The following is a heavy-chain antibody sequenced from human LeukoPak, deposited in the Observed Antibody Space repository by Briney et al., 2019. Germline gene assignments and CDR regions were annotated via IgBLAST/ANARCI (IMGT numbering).Heavy chain of an antibody. Sequence: SETLSLTCSVSGGSISSSNYYWSWIRQPAGKGLEWIGRIYTSESTNYNPSLKSRVTISVDTSRNQFSLKLSSVTAADTAVYYCARVGSSSWYSYYYYMDVWGKGTTVTISS. CDR3: ARVGSSSWYSYYYYMDV. J-gene: IGHJ6*03. CDR1: GGSISSSNYY. D-gene: IGHD6-13*01. V-gene: IGHV4-61*02. CDR2: IYTSEST.